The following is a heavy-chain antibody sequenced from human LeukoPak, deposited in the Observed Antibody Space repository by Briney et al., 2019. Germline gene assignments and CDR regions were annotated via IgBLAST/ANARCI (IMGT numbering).Heavy chain of an antibody. V-gene: IGHV3-48*03. Sequence: GGALRLSCAASGVTFSSYEMNWVRRAAGEGLEGGSYISSSGSTIYYADSVKGRFTISRDNAKNSLYLQMNSLRAEDTAVYYCAREMATIEPYYYYGMDVWGQGTTVTVSS. CDR2: ISSSGSTI. CDR1: GVTFSSYE. D-gene: IGHD5-24*01. CDR3: AREMATIEPYYYYGMDV. J-gene: IGHJ6*02.